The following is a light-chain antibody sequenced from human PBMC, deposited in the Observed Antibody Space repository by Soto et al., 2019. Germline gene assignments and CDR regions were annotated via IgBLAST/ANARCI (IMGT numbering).Light chain of an antibody. CDR1: QDINKY. J-gene: IGKJ4*01. CDR3: QQYDNLPVT. CDR2: DAS. V-gene: IGKV1-33*01. Sequence: DIQMTQSPSSLPASVGDKVTITCQASQDINKYLNWYQQKPGKAPKLRIFDASNLETGVPSRFSGSGSGTDFAFTISSLQPEDFATYYCQQYDNLPVTFGCGTKLDIK.